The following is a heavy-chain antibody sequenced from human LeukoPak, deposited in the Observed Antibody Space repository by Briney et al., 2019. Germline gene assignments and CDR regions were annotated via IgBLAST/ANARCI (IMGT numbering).Heavy chain of an antibody. V-gene: IGHV3-33*01. CDR3: ARGPSGRSDY. D-gene: IGHD3-10*01. CDR2: VWYDGSNK. J-gene: IGHJ4*02. Sequence: GGSLRLSCAASGFTFTNYGMHWVRQAPGKGLEWVAVVWYDGSNKYYADSVKGRFTISRDNSKNTLYLQMNSLRAEDTAVYYCARGPSGRSDYWGQGSLVTVSS. CDR1: GFTFTNYG.